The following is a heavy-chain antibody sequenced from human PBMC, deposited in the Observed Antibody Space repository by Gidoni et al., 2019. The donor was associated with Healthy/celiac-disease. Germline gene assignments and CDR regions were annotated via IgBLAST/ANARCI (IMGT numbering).Heavy chain of an antibody. J-gene: IGHJ6*03. CDR2: INPNSGGT. D-gene: IGHD6-13*01. CDR1: GYTFTGYY. CDR3: AREGRQQLVLYYYYYMDV. V-gene: IGHV1-2*06. Sequence: QVQLVQSGAEVKKPGASVKVSCKASGYTFTGYYLHWVRQAPGQGLEWMGRINPNSGGTNYAQKFQGRVTMTRDTSISTAYMELSRLRSDDTAVYYCAREGRQQLVLYYYYYMDVWGKGTTVTVSS.